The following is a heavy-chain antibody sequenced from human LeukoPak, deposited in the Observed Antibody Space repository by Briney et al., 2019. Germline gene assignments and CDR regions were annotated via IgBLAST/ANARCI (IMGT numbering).Heavy chain of an antibody. CDR1: GGSISTYY. V-gene: IGHV4-59*01. Sequence: SETLSLTCTVSGGSISTYYWSWIRQPPGKGLEWIGYIHYTGSTDHNPSLKSRLTISLDTSKNQFSLRLSSVTAADTAVYYCAREPCGDCYHDYWGQGTLVTVSS. CDR3: AREPCGDCYHDY. J-gene: IGHJ4*02. CDR2: IHYTGST. D-gene: IGHD2-21*02.